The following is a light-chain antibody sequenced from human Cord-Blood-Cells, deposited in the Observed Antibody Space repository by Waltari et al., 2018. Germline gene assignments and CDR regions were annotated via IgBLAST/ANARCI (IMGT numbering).Light chain of an antibody. CDR2: GAS. CDR1: QSVSSSY. V-gene: IGKV3-20*01. J-gene: IGKJ5*01. CDR3: QQYGSSPIT. Sequence: EIVLTQSPGTLSLSPGERATLSCRASQSVSSSYLAWYQQKPGQAPRLLIYGASSRAAGIPDRVSGSGSGTDFTLTISRLDPEDFAVYYCQQYGSSPITFGQGTRLEIK.